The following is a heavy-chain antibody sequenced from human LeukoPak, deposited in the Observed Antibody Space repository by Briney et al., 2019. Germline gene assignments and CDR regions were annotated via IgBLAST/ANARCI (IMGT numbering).Heavy chain of an antibody. CDR2: INSDGSST. CDR1: GFTFSSYE. J-gene: IGHJ3*02. D-gene: IGHD3-10*01. CDR3: AGEAVQDDAFDI. Sequence: GGSLRLSCAASGFTFSSYEMNWVRQAPGKGLVWVSRINSDGSSTSYADSVKGRFTISRDNAKNTLYLQMNSLRAEDTAVYYCAGEAVQDDAFDIWGQGTMVTVSS. V-gene: IGHV3-74*01.